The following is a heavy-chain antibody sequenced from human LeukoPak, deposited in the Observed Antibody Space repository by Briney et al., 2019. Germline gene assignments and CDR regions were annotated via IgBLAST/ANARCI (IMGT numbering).Heavy chain of an antibody. Sequence: PGGSLRLSCAASGFTFSSYAMSWVRQAPGKGLEWVSYISSSSSTIYYADSVKGRFTISRDNAKNSLYLQMNSLRAEDTAVYYCAEGIYSSSLDYWGQGTLVTVSS. CDR1: GFTFSSYA. CDR2: ISSSSSTI. J-gene: IGHJ4*02. V-gene: IGHV3-48*01. CDR3: AEGIYSSSLDY. D-gene: IGHD6-13*01.